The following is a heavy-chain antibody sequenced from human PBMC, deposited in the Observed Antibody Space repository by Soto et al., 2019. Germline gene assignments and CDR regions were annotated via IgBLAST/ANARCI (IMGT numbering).Heavy chain of an antibody. Sequence: SQTLSLTCTVFGGSISSLIWWIWVRQPPGKGLEWIGEIYHSGNTNYNPSLKSRVTISVDKSKNQFSLKLGSVTAADTAVYYCARRGGSYDDYKVNYFDSWGQGALVTSPQ. J-gene: IGHJ4*02. D-gene: IGHD4-17*01. CDR1: GGSISSLIW. V-gene: IGHV4-4*02. CDR3: ARRGGSYDDYKVNYFDS. CDR2: IYHSGNT.